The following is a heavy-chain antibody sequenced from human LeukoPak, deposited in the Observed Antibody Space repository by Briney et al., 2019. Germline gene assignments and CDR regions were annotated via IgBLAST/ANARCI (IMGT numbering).Heavy chain of an antibody. CDR2: ISSSSSTI. V-gene: IGHV3-48*04. Sequence: GGSLRLSCAASGFTFSSYSMNWVRQAPGKGLEWVSYISSSSSTIYYADSVKGRFTISRDNAKNSLYLQMNSLRAEDTAVYYCARDGAAGTRGTYYYYGMDVWGQGTTVTVSS. CDR1: GFTFSSYS. CDR3: ARDGAAGTRGTYYYYGMDV. D-gene: IGHD6-13*01. J-gene: IGHJ6*02.